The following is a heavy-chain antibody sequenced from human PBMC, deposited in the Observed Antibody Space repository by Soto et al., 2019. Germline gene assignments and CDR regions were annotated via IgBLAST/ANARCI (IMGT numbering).Heavy chain of an antibody. CDR3: AREVVQYSSSAGADAFEI. CDR2: MSYDGRNK. Sequence: GGYLRHSCVSSGLTFSSFAMHWVRQAPGKGLEWVAVMSYDGRNKNYADSVKGRVTISRDNSKNTLYLQMNSLRAEDTAVYYCAREVVQYSSSAGADAFEIWGQGTMVTGSS. V-gene: IGHV3-30*04. J-gene: IGHJ3*02. CDR1: GLTFSSFA. D-gene: IGHD6-6*01.